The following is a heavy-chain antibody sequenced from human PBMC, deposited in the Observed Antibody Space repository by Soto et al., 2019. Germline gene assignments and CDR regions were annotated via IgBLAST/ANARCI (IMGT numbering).Heavy chain of an antibody. CDR1: GFTFSSYG. CDR3: AKDDRKIAARPWGEKKYYYSGMDV. D-gene: IGHD6-6*01. J-gene: IGHJ6*04. Sequence: GGSLRLSCAASGFTFSSYGMHWVRQAPGKGLEWVAVISYDGSNKYYTDSVKGRFTISRDNSKNTLYLQMNSLRAEDTAVYYRAKDDRKIAARPWGEKKYYYSGMDVGGKGTTAPVSS. CDR2: ISYDGSNK. V-gene: IGHV3-30*18.